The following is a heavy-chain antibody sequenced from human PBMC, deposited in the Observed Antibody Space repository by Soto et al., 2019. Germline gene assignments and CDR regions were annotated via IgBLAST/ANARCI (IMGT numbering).Heavy chain of an antibody. CDR3: AREEDCSGGSCYWN. J-gene: IGHJ4*02. CDR2: IIPIFGTA. Sequence: QVQLVQSGAEVKKPGSSVKVSCKASGGTFSSYAISWVRQAPGQGLEWMGGIIPIFGTANYAQKCQGRVTITADESTSTAYMERSSLRSEDTAVYYCAREEDCSGGSCYWNWGQGTLVTVSS. CDR1: GGTFSSYA. D-gene: IGHD2-15*01. V-gene: IGHV1-69*12.